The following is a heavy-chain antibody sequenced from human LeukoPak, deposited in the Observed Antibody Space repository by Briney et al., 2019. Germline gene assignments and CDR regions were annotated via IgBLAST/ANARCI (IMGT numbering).Heavy chain of an antibody. Sequence: TSETLSLTCAVYGGSFSGHYWSWIRQPPGKGLEWIGEINHSGSTNYNPSLKSRVTISVDTSKNQFSLKLSSVTAADTAVYYCARFRWGSGFDYWGQGTLVTVSS. CDR2: INHSGST. CDR3: ARFRWGSGFDY. J-gene: IGHJ4*02. D-gene: IGHD3-16*01. CDR1: GGSFSGHY. V-gene: IGHV4-34*01.